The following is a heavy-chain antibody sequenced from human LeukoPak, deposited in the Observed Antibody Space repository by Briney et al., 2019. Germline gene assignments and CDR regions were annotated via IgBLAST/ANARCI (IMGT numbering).Heavy chain of an antibody. CDR3: ARDPSRSPDY. CDR2: INSNGDDT. J-gene: IGHJ4*02. V-gene: IGHV3-64*01. CDR1: GFTFSHYS. Sequence: GGSLRLSCAASGFTFSHYSMHWVRQAPGKGLEYVSAINSNGDDTYYANSVKGRFTISRDNSKNTLYLQMASLRAEDMAVYYCARDPSRSPDYWGQGTLVTVSS. D-gene: IGHD1-26*01.